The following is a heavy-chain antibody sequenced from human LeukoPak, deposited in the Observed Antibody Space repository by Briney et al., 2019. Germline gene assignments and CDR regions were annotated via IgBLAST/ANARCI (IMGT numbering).Heavy chain of an antibody. CDR1: GFTFSSYA. Sequence: GGSLRLSCAASGFTFSSYAMSWVRQAPGKGLEWVSAISGSGGSTYYADSAKGRFTISRDNSKNTLYLQMNSLRAEDTAVYYCATYYYDSSGYFDAFDIWGQGTMVTVSS. J-gene: IGHJ3*02. CDR3: ATYYYDSSGYFDAFDI. V-gene: IGHV3-23*01. D-gene: IGHD3-22*01. CDR2: ISGSGGST.